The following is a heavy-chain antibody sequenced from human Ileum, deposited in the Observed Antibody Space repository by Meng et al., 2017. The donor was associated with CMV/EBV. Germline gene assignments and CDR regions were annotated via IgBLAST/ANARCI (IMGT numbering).Heavy chain of an antibody. J-gene: IGHJ6*02. CDR1: GFRFSNYD. CDR3: ARTYSEGYPFGDDNYGMDV. D-gene: IGHD1-26*01. CDR2: ISYDATNK. Sequence: GESLKISCAASGFRFSNYDTHWVRQAAGKGLEWVAVISYDATNKFYADSVKGRSSISRDNSQNTVFLQISSLRPEDTAVYYCARTYSEGYPFGDDNYGMDVWGHGTTVTVSS. V-gene: IGHV3-30-3*01.